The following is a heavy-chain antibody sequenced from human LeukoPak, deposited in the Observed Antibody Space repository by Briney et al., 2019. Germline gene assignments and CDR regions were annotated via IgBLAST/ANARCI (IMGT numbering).Heavy chain of an antibody. CDR3: GRLGIAVAGRGWDY. CDR2: ISSSSSTI. J-gene: IGHJ4*02. Sequence: GGSLRLSCAASGFTFGSYSMNWVRQAPGKGLEWVSYISSSSSTIYYADSVKGRFTISRDNAKNSLYLQMNSLRAEDTAVYYCGRLGIAVAGRGWDYWGQGTLVTVSS. V-gene: IGHV3-48*01. CDR1: GFTFGSYS. D-gene: IGHD6-19*01.